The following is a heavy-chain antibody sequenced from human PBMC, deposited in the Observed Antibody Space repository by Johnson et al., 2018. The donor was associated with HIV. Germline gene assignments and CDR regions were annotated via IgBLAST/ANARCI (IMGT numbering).Heavy chain of an antibody. D-gene: IGHD2-8*01. CDR3: ARDWCIGIAGRCALDI. J-gene: IGHJ3*02. CDR1: GFTLSSYG. Sequence: QVQLVESGGGVVQPGRSLRLSCEASGFTLSSYGTHWVRQAPGKGLEWVAVISYDGSNKYYADSVKGRFTISRDNSKKTLYLQMNSLRAEDTAVYYCARDWCIGIAGRCALDIWGQGTMVTVSS. CDR2: ISYDGSNK. V-gene: IGHV3-30*19.